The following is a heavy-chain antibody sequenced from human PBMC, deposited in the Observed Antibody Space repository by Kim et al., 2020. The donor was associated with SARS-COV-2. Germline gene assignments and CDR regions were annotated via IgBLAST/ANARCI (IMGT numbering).Heavy chain of an antibody. CDR2: ISYDGSNK. Sequence: GGSLRLSCAASGFTFSSYAMHWVRQAPGKGLEWVAVISYDGSNKYYADSMKGRFTISRDNSKNTLYLQMNSLRAEDTAVYYCARDIISDDIVLMVYASDAFDIWGQGTMVTVSS. CDR1: GFTFSSYA. V-gene: IGHV3-30-3*01. CDR3: ARDIISDDIVLMVYASDAFDI. D-gene: IGHD2-8*01. J-gene: IGHJ3*02.